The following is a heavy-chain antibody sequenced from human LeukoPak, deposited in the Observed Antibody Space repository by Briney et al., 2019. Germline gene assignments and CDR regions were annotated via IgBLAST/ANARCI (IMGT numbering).Heavy chain of an antibody. CDR3: ARDPFYYHTNPSLY. CDR1: GGSISSSSYY. Sequence: PSETLSLTCTVSGGSISSSSYYWGWIRQPPGKGLEWIGSIYYSGSTYYNPSLKSRVTISVDTSKNQFSLKLSSVTAADTAVYYCARDPFYYHTNPSLYWGQGTLVTVSS. D-gene: IGHD3-22*01. CDR2: IYYSGST. V-gene: IGHV4-39*02. J-gene: IGHJ4*02.